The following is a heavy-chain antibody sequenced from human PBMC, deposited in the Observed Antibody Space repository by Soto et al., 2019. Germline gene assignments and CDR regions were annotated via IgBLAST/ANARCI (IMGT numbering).Heavy chain of an antibody. CDR1: GGTFSRYS. D-gene: IGHD2-2*01. CDR3: AREDRCRQTGLVLAAIDEMDV. CDR2: IIPIFGIA. V-gene: IGHV1-69*02. Sequence: QVQLVQSGAEVKKPGSSVKVSCKASGGTFSRYSITWVRQAPGHGLEWIGRIIPIFGIASYAQKFQGRVTITSNEFTSRASRERSSLRSGDTAVYYCAREDRCRQTGLVLAAIDEMDVWGQVTTVSVPS. J-gene: IGHJ6*02.